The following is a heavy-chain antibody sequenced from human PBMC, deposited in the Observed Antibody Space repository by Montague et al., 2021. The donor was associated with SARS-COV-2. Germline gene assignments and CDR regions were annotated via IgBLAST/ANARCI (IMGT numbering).Heavy chain of an antibody. CDR3: ARDDIVLQGVTKGMDV. V-gene: IGHV4-39*07. CDR1: GGSIISSNYY. D-gene: IGHD3-10*01. Sequence: SETLSLTCTVSGGSIISSNYYWGWIRQPPGIWLEWIGNMYYSGSTYYNPSLKSRVTISINTSKNQFSLKLSSVTAADTAVYYCARDDIVLQGVTKGMDVWGQGTTVTVSS. J-gene: IGHJ6*02. CDR2: MYYSGST.